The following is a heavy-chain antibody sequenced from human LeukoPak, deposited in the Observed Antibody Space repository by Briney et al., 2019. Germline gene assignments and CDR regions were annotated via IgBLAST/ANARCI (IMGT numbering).Heavy chain of an antibody. D-gene: IGHD3-22*01. CDR3: ASGGSYYYDSSGYPY. CDR1: GFTFSDY. Sequence: GGSLRLSCAASGFTFSDYMSWIRQAPGKGLEGVSYNSDSGATIYYADSVEGRFTISRDNSKISLYLQMNSLRAEDTAMYYCASGGSYYYDSSGYPYWGQGTLVTVSS. J-gene: IGHJ4*02. V-gene: IGHV3-11*01. CDR2: NSDSGATI.